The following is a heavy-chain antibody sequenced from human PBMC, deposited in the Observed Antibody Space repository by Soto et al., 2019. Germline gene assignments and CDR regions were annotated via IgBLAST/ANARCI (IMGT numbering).Heavy chain of an antibody. CDR1: GFTFSNAW. D-gene: IGHD3-3*01. V-gene: IGHV3-15*07. CDR2: IKSKTDGGTT. CDR3: TTETYYDFWSGYYFPAAFDY. Sequence: EVQLVESGGGLVKPGGSLRLSCAASGFTFSNAWMNWVRQAPGKGLEWVGRIKSKTDGGTTDYAAPVKGRFTISRDDSKNTLYLQMNSLKTDDTAVYYCTTETYYDFWSGYYFPAAFDYWGQGTLVTVSS. J-gene: IGHJ4*02.